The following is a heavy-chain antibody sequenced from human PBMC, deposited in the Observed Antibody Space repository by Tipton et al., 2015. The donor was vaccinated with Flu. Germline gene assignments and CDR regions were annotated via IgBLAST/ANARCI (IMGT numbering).Heavy chain of an antibody. CDR1: GFTFSSYA. D-gene: IGHD3-16*02. J-gene: IGHJ4*02. CDR3: AREGESDYVWGSFRHFGS. V-gene: IGHV3-30*04. Sequence: RSLRLSCAASGFTFSSYAIHWVRQAPGKGLEWVTVIAYDGRVEYYADSVKGRFSISRDNSKDTVYLQMNSLRPEDTAVYSCAREGESDYVWGSFRHFGSWGQGTLVTVSP. CDR2: IAYDGRVE.